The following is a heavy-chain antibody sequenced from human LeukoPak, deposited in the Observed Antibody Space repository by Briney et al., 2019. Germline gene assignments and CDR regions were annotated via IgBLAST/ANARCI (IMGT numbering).Heavy chain of an antibody. CDR1: GLTFSHYG. Sequence: PGGSLRLSCAASGLTFSHYGMHWLRHAPGKGLEWVAIIWYDGSKSDYSESVKGRFTISRDNSKSALSLQMNSLRGDDTAVYYCARDGINSSFWHFFESWGQGTLVTVSS. CDR3: ARDGINSSFWHFFES. J-gene: IGHJ4*02. CDR2: IWYDGSKS. V-gene: IGHV3-33*01. D-gene: IGHD2/OR15-2a*01.